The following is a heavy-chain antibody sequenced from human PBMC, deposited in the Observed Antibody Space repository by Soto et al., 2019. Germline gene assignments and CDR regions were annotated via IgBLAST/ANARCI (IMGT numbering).Heavy chain of an antibody. CDR2: INPSGGST. Sequence: QVQLVQSGAEVKKPGASVKVSSKASGYTFTSYYMHWVRQAPGQGLEWMGIINPSGGSTSYAQKFQGRVTMTRDTSTSTVYMELSSMRSEDTAAYYCARDKSGIKAYFDLWGRGTLVTVSS. CDR3: ARDKSGIKAYFDL. V-gene: IGHV1-46*01. CDR1: GYTFTSYY. D-gene: IGHD6-25*01. J-gene: IGHJ2*01.